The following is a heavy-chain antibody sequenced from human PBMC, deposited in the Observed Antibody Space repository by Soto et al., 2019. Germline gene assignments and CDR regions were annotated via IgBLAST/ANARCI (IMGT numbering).Heavy chain of an antibody. D-gene: IGHD5-12*01. CDR3: AKGHLSAYSTYGIHNDIGV. J-gene: IGHJ6*02. CDR2: ISYDGNDK. V-gene: IGHV3-30*18. CDR1: GFTSSDYG. Sequence: RFSYVASGFTSSDYGIHCVSQGPGKGVGGVAVISYDGNDKYYADSVKGRVTISRDDSKNTLLLQMNSLRPEDTAVYYCAKGHLSAYSTYGIHNDIGVWYQGSTFTVSS.